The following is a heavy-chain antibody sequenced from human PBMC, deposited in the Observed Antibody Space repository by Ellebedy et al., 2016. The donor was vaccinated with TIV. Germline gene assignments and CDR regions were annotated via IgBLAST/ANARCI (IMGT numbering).Heavy chain of an antibody. CDR2: INSGGTTR. CDR1: GFTFTTYS. D-gene: IGHD3-10*01. Sequence: GESLKISCAASGFTFTTYSMNWVRQAPGKGLEWVSYINSGGTTRYYADSVQGRFTISRDTAQGSLYLQMNSLRDEDTAVYYCARSPMIRGVITHFDYWGQGTLVTVSS. CDR3: ARSPMIRGVITHFDY. V-gene: IGHV3-48*02. J-gene: IGHJ4*02.